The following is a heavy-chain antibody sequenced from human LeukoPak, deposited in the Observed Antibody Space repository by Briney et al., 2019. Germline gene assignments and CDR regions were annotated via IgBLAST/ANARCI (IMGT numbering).Heavy chain of an antibody. D-gene: IGHD2-2*01. J-gene: IGHJ6*02. CDR2: ISGSGGSI. CDR3: AKFGCGTTICSYYYGMDV. V-gene: IGHV3-23*01. CDR1: GFTFSSYA. Sequence: GGSLRLSCAASGFTFSSYAMSWVRQAPGKGLEWVSSISGSGGSIYYADSVKGRFTFSRDNSKNTLYLQMSSLRAEDTAVYYCAKFGCGTTICSYYYGMDVGSQGTTITVFS.